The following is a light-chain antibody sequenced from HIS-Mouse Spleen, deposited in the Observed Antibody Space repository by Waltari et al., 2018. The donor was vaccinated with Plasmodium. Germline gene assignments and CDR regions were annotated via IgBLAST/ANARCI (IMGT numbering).Light chain of an antibody. CDR3: QQYDNLPLT. Sequence: DIQMTQSPSSLSASVGDRVTLTCQASQDISNYLNWYQQKPGKAHKLLIYDASNLETGVPSRFSGSGSGTDFTFTISSLQPEDIATYYCQQYDNLPLTFGGGTKVEIK. CDR2: DAS. J-gene: IGKJ4*01. V-gene: IGKV1-33*01. CDR1: QDISNY.